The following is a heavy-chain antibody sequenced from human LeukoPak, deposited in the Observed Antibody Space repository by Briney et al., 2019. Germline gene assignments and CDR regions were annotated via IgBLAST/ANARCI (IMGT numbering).Heavy chain of an antibody. V-gene: IGHV3-13*01. CDR2: IGTAGEI. CDR1: GFTFRSYD. D-gene: IGHD4/OR15-4a*01. Sequence: GGSLRLSCAASGFTFRSYDMHWVRQAPGKGLEWVSGIGTAGEIYYPGSVKGRFTISRENAKNSLYLQMNSLRAEDTAVYYCARRAGAYSHPYDYWGQGTLVTVSS. J-gene: IGHJ4*02. CDR3: ARRAGAYSHPYDY.